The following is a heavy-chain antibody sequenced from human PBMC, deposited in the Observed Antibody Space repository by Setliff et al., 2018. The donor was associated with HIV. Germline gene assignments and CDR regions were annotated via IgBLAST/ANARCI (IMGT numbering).Heavy chain of an antibody. V-gene: IGHV4-38-2*02. CDR2: IHHSGIT. J-gene: IGHJ4*02. CDR3: ARYVSTGFYFDF. D-gene: IGHD1-1*01. CDR1: GYSISSGYY. Sequence: SETLSLTCSVFGYSISSGYYWSWVRQPPGKGPEWIATIHHSGITYYNPSLESRVSISVDTSKNQFSVNLYSVTAADTAIYSCARYVSTGFYFDFWGQGMLVTVS.